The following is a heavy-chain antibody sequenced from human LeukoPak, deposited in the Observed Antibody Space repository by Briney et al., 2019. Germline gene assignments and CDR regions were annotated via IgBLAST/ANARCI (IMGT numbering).Heavy chain of an antibody. CDR3: AKERDSNYYYGLHV. Sequence: GGSLRLSCAASGFTFSSYAMSWVRQAPGKGLDWVSGISGSGGSTFHADSVKGRFIISRDSSKNTLYLQMNSLRGEDTAIYYCAKERDSNYYYGLHVWGQGTTVVVSS. V-gene: IGHV3-23*01. J-gene: IGHJ6*02. D-gene: IGHD4-11*01. CDR1: GFTFSSYA. CDR2: ISGSGGST.